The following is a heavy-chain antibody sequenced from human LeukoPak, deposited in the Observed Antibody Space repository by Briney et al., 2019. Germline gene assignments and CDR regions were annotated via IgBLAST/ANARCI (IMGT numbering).Heavy chain of an antibody. J-gene: IGHJ3*01. CDR2: IYYSGTT. V-gene: IGHV4-38-2*02. Sequence: PSETLFLTCSLAGSSMSRGYYWGWIRQPPGKGLQWISSIYYSGTTWYNPSLRSRVSISVDTSKNQFSLELTSMTAADTAVYYCARTHYCNEGEPCGAFDVWAKGQWSPSLQ. CDR3: ARTHYCNEGEPCGAFDV. D-gene: IGHD2/OR15-2a*01. CDR1: GSSMSRGYY.